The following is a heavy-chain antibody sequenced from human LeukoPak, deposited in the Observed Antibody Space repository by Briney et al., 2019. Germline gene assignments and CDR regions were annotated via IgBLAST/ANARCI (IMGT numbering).Heavy chain of an antibody. D-gene: IGHD1-20*01. J-gene: IGHJ3*02. CDR1: GDSVSSNSAA. V-gene: IGHV6-1*01. CDR2: AYYKANWYY. CDR3: ARRRGYKWSEDRARGIDAFDI. Sequence: SQTLSLTCAISGDSVSSNSAAWDWIRQSPSRGLGWLGRAYYKANWYYDYARSVKSRIAINPDTSKNQFSLQLKSVTPEDMDVYYCARRRGYKWSEDRARGIDAFDIWGQGTVVTVSS.